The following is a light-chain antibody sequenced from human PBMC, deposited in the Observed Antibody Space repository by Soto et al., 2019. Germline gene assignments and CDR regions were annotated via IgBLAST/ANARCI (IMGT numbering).Light chain of an antibody. J-gene: IGKJ3*01. CDR3: QQVNSYPLT. V-gene: IGKV1-9*01. CDR2: AAS. Sequence: DIQLTQSPSFLSASVGDRVTITCWASQGISSRLAWYQQNPGKAPKLLIYAASTLQSGVPSRFSGSGSGTEFTLTISSLQPEDFATYYFQQVNSYPLTFGPGTKVDIK. CDR1: QGISSR.